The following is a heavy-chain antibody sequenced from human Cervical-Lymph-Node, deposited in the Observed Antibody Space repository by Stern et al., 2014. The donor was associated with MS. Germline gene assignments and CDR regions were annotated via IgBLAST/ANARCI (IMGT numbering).Heavy chain of an antibody. D-gene: IGHD2-2*02. Sequence: VQLVESGAEVKKPGSSVKVSCKASGGTFSSYAISWVRQAPGQGLEWMGRIIPILGIANYAQKFQGRVTITADKSTSTAYMELSSLRSEDTAVYYCATPHIVVVPAAIFRSVYYYYGMDVWGQGTTVTVSS. CDR2: IIPILGIA. V-gene: IGHV1-69*09. CDR1: GGTFSSYA. J-gene: IGHJ6*02. CDR3: ATPHIVVVPAAIFRSVYYYYGMDV.